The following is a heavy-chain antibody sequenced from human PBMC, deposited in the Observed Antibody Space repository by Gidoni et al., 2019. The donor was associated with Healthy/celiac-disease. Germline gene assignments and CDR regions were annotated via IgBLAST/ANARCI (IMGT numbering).Heavy chain of an antibody. CDR3: TTDSMDLYYYYYGMDV. Sequence: EVQLVEYGGGLVKPGGSLRLSCAASGFTFSNAWMSWVRQAPGKGLEWVGRIKSKTDGGTTDYAAPVKGRFTISRDDSKNTLYLQMNSLNTEDTAVYYCTTDSMDLYYYYYGMDVWGQGTTVTVSS. CDR2: IKSKTDGGTT. J-gene: IGHJ6*02. V-gene: IGHV3-15*01. CDR1: GFTFSNAW. D-gene: IGHD3-10*01.